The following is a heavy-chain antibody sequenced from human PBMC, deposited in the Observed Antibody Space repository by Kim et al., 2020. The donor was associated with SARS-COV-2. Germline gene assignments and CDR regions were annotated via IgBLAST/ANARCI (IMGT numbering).Heavy chain of an antibody. V-gene: IGHV3-30*04. Sequence: VKGRFTISRDNSKNTLYLQMNSLRAEDTAVYYCAREGPAFYYDPPGAFDIWGQGTMVTVSS. D-gene: IGHD3-22*01. CDR3: AREGPAFYYDPPGAFDI. J-gene: IGHJ3*02.